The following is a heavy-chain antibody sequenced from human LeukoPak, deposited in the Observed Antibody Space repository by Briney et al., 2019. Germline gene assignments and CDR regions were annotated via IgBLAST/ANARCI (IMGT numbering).Heavy chain of an antibody. CDR2: ISFDGSDK. V-gene: IGHV3-30*03. Sequence: GGSLRLSCAASGFTFSDYGMHWVRQAPGKGLEWVAVISFDGSDKYYADSVKGRFTISRDNSKNTLYLQMNSLRAEDTAVYYCARDVVDGELLNYFDYWGQGTLVTVSS. CDR3: ARDVVDGELLNYFDY. CDR1: GFTFSDYG. D-gene: IGHD1-26*01. J-gene: IGHJ4*02.